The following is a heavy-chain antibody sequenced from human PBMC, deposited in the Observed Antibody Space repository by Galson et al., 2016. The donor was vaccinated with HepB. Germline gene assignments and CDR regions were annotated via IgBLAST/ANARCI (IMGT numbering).Heavy chain of an antibody. J-gene: IGHJ4*02. D-gene: IGHD5-12*01. CDR3: STEPLDIATWETPSFDY. V-gene: IGHV3-15*01. CDR2: GKSKTDGGTM. Sequence: LRLSCAASVSTFRNAWMSWVRQAPGQGLEWVGRGKSKTDGGTMDYAAPVHGRFTISTDDSNNTLYLQMISLKTEDTAVYYCSTEPLDIATWETPSFDYWGQGALVTVSS. CDR1: VSTFRNAW.